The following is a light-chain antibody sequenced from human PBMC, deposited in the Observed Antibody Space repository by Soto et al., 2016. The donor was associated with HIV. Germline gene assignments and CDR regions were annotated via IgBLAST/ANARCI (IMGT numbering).Light chain of an antibody. V-gene: IGLV3-1*01. CDR3: QAWDTNTGV. CDR1: KLGDKY. J-gene: IGLJ2*01. CDR2: QDT. Sequence: SYELTQPPSVSVSPGQTATITCSGDKLGDKYVCWYQQKPGQSPALLIYQDTIRPSGIPERFSGSISGNTATLTISGTQAMDEADYYCQAWDTNTGVFGGGTELTRP.